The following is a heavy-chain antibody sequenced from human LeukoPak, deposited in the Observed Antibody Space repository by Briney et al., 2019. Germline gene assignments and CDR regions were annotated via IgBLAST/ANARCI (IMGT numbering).Heavy chain of an antibody. CDR1: GYTFTSYY. Sequence: ASVKVSCKASGYTFTSYYMHWVRQAPGQGLEWMGIINPSGGSTSYAQKFQGRVTMTRDMSTSTVYMELSSLRSEDTAVCYCARDLWGYYGSCEIWGQGTLVTVSS. J-gene: IGHJ4*02. CDR2: INPSGGST. V-gene: IGHV1-46*01. CDR3: ARDLWGYYGSCEI. D-gene: IGHD3-10*01.